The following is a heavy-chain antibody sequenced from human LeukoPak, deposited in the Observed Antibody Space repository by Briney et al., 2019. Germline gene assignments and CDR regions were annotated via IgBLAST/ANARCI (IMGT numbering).Heavy chain of an antibody. D-gene: IGHD3-9*01. CDR1: GGSISSYY. CDR3: ARETYLLRYFDPLDPANAFDI. J-gene: IGHJ3*02. Sequence: SETLSLTCTVSGGSISSYYWSWIRQPPGKGLEWIGYIYYSGSTNYNPSLKSRVTISVDTSKNQFSLKLSSVTAADTAVYYCARETYLLRYFDPLDPANAFDIWGQGTMVTVSS. CDR2: IYYSGST. V-gene: IGHV4-59*01.